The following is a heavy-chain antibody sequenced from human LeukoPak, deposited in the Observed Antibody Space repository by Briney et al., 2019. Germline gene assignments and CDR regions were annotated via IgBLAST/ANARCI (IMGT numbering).Heavy chain of an antibody. CDR2: ISWNSGSI. D-gene: IGHD3-3*01. CDR1: GFTFDDYA. J-gene: IGHJ1*01. V-gene: IGHV3-9*01. Sequence: GGSLRLSCAASGFTFDDYAMHWVRQAPGKDLEWVSGISWNSGSIGYADSVKGRFTISRDNAKNSLYLQMNSLRAEDTALYYCAKDRSGEQLYVFQHWGQGTLVTVSS. CDR3: AKDRSGEQLYVFQH.